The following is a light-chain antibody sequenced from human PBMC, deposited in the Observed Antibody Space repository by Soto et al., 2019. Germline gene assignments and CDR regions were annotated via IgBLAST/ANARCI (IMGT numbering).Light chain of an antibody. V-gene: IGKV1-12*01. CDR3: QQAHSFPVT. J-gene: IGKJ5*01. Sequence: DIQMTQSPSSVSASVGDRVTITCRASQHIFSWLAWYQQKPGRAPKLLIYAPSNLQSGVPSRFSGSGSGTDFTLTINSLQPEDFATYYCQQAHSFPVTFGQGTRLEIK. CDR2: APS. CDR1: QHIFSW.